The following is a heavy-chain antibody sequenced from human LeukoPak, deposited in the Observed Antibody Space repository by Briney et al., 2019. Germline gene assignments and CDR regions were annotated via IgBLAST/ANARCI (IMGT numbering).Heavy chain of an antibody. CDR3: ARGVGMVATISKKHFDF. CDR2: MNPNSGNA. D-gene: IGHD5-12*01. Sequence: ASVKVSCKASGYTFTGYDINWVRQATGQGLEWMGWMNPNSGNAGYAQKFQGRVTMTRDTSISTAYMELTSLTSEDTAGYYCARGVGMVATISKKHFDFWGQGTLVTVSS. J-gene: IGHJ4*02. CDR1: GYTFTGYD. V-gene: IGHV1-8*01.